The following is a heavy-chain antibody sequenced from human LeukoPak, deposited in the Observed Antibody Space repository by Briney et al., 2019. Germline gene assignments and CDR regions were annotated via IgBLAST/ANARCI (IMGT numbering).Heavy chain of an antibody. CDR2: IKQDGSEK. CDR3: ARGGDIVLMVYAPSDYYFDY. Sequence: GGSLRLSCAASGFTFSSYWMSWVRQAPGKGLEWVANIKQDGSEKYYADSVKGRFTISRDNAKNSLYLQMNSLRAEDTALYYCARGGDIVLMVYAPSDYYFDYWGQGTLVTVSS. CDR1: GFTFSSYW. V-gene: IGHV3-7*03. J-gene: IGHJ4*02. D-gene: IGHD2-8*01.